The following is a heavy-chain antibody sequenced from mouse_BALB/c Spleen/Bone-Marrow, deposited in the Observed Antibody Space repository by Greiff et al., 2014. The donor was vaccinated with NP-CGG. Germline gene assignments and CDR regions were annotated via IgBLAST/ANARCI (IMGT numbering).Heavy chain of an antibody. CDR2: IYPGGGYT. J-gene: IGHJ4*01. Sequence: VMLVESGAELVRPGTSVKMSCKAAGYTFTNYWIGWVKQRPGHGLEWIGDIYPGGGYTNYNEKFKGKATLTADTSSSTVYMQLSSLTSEDSAIYYCARGYGSSSYDTDYWGQGTSVTVSS. V-gene: IGHV1-63*02. D-gene: IGHD1-1*01. CDR3: ARGYGSSSYDTDY. CDR1: GYTFTNYW.